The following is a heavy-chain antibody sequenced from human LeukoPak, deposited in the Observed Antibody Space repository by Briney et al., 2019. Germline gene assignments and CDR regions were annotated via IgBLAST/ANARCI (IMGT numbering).Heavy chain of an antibody. J-gene: IGHJ4*02. V-gene: IGHV5-51*01. Sequence: GESLKISCKGSGYSFTSSWIGWVRQLPGKGLEWTGIIYPGDSDTTYSLSFQGLVTMSADKSIRTAYLQWSSLKASDTAMYYCARIRDGYNSLFDCWGQGTLVTVSS. CDR3: ARIRDGYNSLFDC. D-gene: IGHD5-24*01. CDR1: GYSFTSSW. CDR2: IYPGDSDT.